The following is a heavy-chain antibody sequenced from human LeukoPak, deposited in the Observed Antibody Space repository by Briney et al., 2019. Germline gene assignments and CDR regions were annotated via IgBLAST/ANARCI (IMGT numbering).Heavy chain of an antibody. V-gene: IGHV3-64*02. CDR2: ISTHGGST. J-gene: IGHJ4*02. CDR1: GFTFSSYA. Sequence: GGSLRLSCAASGFTFSSYAMRWVRQAPGKGLEYVSAISTHGGSTYYADSVKGRFIISRDNSKNTLYLQMGSLRAEDVAVYYCARATNYGAYDVWGQGTLVTVSS. D-gene: IGHD4-17*01. CDR3: ARATNYGAYDV.